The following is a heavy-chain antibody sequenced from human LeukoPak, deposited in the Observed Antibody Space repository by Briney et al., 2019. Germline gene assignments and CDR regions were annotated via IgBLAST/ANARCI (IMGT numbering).Heavy chain of an antibody. D-gene: IGHD6-6*01. J-gene: IGHJ3*02. Sequence: PSQTLSLTCTVSGGSISSYYWSWIRQPPGKGLEWNGCIYYSGSTNYNPSFKSRVTISVDTAKYQFSLKLSSVTAADTAVYYCARDPVEYSSSYNAFDIWGQGTMVTVSS. CDR1: GGSISSYY. CDR3: ARDPVEYSSSYNAFDI. CDR2: IYYSGST. V-gene: IGHV4-59*01.